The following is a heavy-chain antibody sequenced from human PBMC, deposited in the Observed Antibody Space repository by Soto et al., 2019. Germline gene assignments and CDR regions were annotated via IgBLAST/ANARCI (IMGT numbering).Heavy chain of an antibody. CDR2: INPNGGST. D-gene: IGHD7-27*01. V-gene: IGHV1-46*01. CDR1: GYTFTSFY. CDR3: ARGLTSGDY. J-gene: IGHJ4*02. Sequence: QVQLVQSGAEVKNPGASVKLSCKASGYTFTSFYIHWVRQAPGQGLEWMAIINPNGGSTNYAPNLQGRVTLTTDTSTNTVYIELSSLGSEDTAVYYCARGLTSGDYWGQGTLVTVSS.